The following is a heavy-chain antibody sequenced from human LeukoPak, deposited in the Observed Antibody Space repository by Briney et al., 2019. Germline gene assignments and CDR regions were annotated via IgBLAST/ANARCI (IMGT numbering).Heavy chain of an antibody. J-gene: IGHJ5*02. CDR1: GGTFSSYA. CDR3: ASGIWRDNWFDP. D-gene: IGHD3-3*01. CDR2: IIPIFGTA. Sequence: SVTVSCTASGGTFSSYAISWVRQAPGQGLEWMGGIIPIFGTANYAQKFQGRVTITTDESTTTAYMELSSLRSEDTAVYYCASGIWRDNWFDPWGQGTLVTVSS. V-gene: IGHV1-69*05.